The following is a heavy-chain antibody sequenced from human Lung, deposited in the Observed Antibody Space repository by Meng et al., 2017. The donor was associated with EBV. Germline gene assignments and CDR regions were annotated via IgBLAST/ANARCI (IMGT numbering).Heavy chain of an antibody. J-gene: IGHJ4*02. CDR1: GFTFSSYS. V-gene: IGHV3-21*01. CDR2: ISSSSSYI. CDR3: ARDPLTTGLLDY. D-gene: IGHD3-3*01. Sequence: EVQLVESGGXLVKPGGSLRLACAASGFTFSSYSMNWVRQAPGKGLEWVSSISSSSSYIYYADSVKGRFTISRDNAKNSLYLQMNSLRAEDTAVYYCARDPLTTGLLDYWGQGTLVTVSS.